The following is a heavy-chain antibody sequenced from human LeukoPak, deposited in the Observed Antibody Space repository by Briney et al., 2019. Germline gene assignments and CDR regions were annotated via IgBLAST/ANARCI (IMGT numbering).Heavy chain of an antibody. CDR3: ARRLGATRSYNWFDP. CDR1: GYSFTSYW. Sequence: GESLKISCQGSGYSFTSYWIGWVRQMPGKGLEWMGIIYPGDSDTRYSPSFQGQVTISADKSISTAYLQWSSLKASDTAMYYCARRLGATRSYNWFDPWGQGTLVTVSS. J-gene: IGHJ5*02. D-gene: IGHD1-26*01. V-gene: IGHV5-51*01. CDR2: IYPGDSDT.